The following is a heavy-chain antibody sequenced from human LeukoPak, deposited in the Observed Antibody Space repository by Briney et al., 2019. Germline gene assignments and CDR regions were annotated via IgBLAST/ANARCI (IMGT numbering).Heavy chain of an antibody. CDR1: GFTFSSYA. V-gene: IGHV3-23*01. CDR3: ARSYTHYDFWSGYTYQNYFDP. J-gene: IGHJ5*02. Sequence: GGSLRLSCAASGFTFSSYAMSWVRQAPGKGLEWVSAISGSGGSTYYADSVKGRFTISRDNSENTLYLQMNSLRAEDTAVYYCARSYTHYDFWSGYTYQNYFDPWGQGTLVTVSS. CDR2: ISGSGGST. D-gene: IGHD3-3*01.